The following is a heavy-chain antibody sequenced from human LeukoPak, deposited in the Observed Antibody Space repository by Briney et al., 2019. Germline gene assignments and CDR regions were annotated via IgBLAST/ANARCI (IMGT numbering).Heavy chain of an antibody. D-gene: IGHD2-2*01. V-gene: IGHV3-7*01. Sequence: SGGSLRLSCAASGFTFSSYAMSWVRQAPGKGLEWVANIKQDGSEKYYVDSVKGRFTISRDNAKNSLYLQMNSLRAEDTAVYYCARDTHAYCSSTSCYHGDAFDIWGQGTMVTVSS. CDR3: ARDTHAYCSSTSCYHGDAFDI. CDR2: IKQDGSEK. J-gene: IGHJ3*02. CDR1: GFTFSSYA.